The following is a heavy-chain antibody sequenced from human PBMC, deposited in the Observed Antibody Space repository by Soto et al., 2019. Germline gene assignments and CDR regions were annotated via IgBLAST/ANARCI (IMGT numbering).Heavy chain of an antibody. Sequence: EVQLVESGGGLVQPGRSLRLSCAASGFTFDDYAMHWVRQAPGKGLEWVSGISWNSGSIGYADSVKGRFTISRDNAXXSLYLQMNSLRAEDTALYYCATGAYGDYPRNYFDYWGQGTLVTVSS. CDR3: ATGAYGDYPRNYFDY. CDR1: GFTFDDYA. J-gene: IGHJ4*02. CDR2: ISWNSGSI. D-gene: IGHD4-17*01. V-gene: IGHV3-9*01.